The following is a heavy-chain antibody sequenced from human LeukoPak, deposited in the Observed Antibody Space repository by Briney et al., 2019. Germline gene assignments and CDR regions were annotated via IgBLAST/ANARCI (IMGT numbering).Heavy chain of an antibody. CDR3: AKGGLQTRNWYFAL. J-gene: IGHJ2*01. V-gene: IGHV3-30*18. CDR1: GFTFSSYG. CDR2: ISYDGSNK. Sequence: GGSLRLSCAASGFTFSSYGMHWVRQAPGKGLEWVAVISYDGSNKYYADSVKGRFTISRDNSKNTLYLEMKSLRTEDTAVYYCAKGGLQTRNWYFALWGRGTLVTVSS. D-gene: IGHD5-18*01.